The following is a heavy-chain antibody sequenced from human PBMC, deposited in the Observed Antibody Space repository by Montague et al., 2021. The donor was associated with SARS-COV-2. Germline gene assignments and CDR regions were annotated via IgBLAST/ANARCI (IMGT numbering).Heavy chain of an antibody. CDR3: ARDSDFSSWHEAEDYFDY. Sequence: SETLSLTCSVSGGSISGYSWSWIRQPAGKGLEWIGRIYPSGGIXXXGRXXXHPSLKSRVTVSIDTSRNQFSLSLNSVAAADTAVYFCARDSDFSSWHEAEDYFDYWGQGILVAVSS. CDR1: GGSISGYS. J-gene: IGHJ4*02. D-gene: IGHD6-13*01. CDR2: IYPSGGI. V-gene: IGHV4-4*07.